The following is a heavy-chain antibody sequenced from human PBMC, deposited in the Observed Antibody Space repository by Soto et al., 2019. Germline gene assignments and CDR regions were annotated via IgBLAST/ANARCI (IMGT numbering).Heavy chain of an antibody. D-gene: IGHD3-3*01. CDR1: GFTFSSYG. Sequence: GGSLRLSCAASGFTFSSYGMHWVRQAPGKGLEWVAVIWYDGSNKYYADSVKGRFTISRDNSKNTLYLQMNSLRAEDTAVYYCAREMGYDFWSGTTSYYYYGMDVWGQGTTVTVSS. CDR3: AREMGYDFWSGTTSYYYYGMDV. V-gene: IGHV3-33*01. CDR2: IWYDGSNK. J-gene: IGHJ6*02.